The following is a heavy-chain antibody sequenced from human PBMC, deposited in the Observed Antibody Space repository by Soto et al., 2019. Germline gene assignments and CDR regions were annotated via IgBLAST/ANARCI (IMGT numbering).Heavy chain of an antibody. CDR2: ISYSGST. V-gene: IGHV4-31*03. CDR1: GGSISSGGYY. Sequence: QVQLQESGPGLVKPSQTLSLTCTVSGGSISSGGYYWSWIRQHPGKGLEWIGCISYSGSTNYNPSLTSRVTISVDTSKNQYSLKLSSVTAADTAVDYCAREVEGLYYFDYWGQGTLVTVSS. CDR3: AREVEGLYYFDY. J-gene: IGHJ4*02.